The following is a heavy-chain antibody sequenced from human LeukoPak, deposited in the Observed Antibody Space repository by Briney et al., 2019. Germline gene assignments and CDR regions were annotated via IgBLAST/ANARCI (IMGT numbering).Heavy chain of an antibody. Sequence: GGSLRLSCAASGFTFSSCTMSWVRQAPGKGLEWVSTITTSDGNTYYADSVKGRFTVSRDNSKNTLFLQMNSLRAEDTAVYYCAKDGGLWVSAHWGDSWGRGTLVTVSS. CDR3: AKDGGLWVSAHWGDS. V-gene: IGHV3-23*01. CDR1: GFTFSSCT. D-gene: IGHD7-27*01. J-gene: IGHJ4*02. CDR2: ITTSDGNT.